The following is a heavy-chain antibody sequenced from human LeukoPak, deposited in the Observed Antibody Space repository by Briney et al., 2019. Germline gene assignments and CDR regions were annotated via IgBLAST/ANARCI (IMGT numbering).Heavy chain of an antibody. V-gene: IGHV3-23*01. CDR1: GFTFSSYA. CDR2: ISGSGGST. J-gene: IGHJ4*02. D-gene: IGHD6-19*01. Sequence: PGGSLRLSCAASGFTFSSYAMSWVRQAPGKGLEWVSAISGSGGSTYYADSVKGRFTISRDNSKNTLYLQMNSLRAEDTAVYYCAKRLTSTRCSSGWYGEYDYWGQGTLVTVSS. CDR3: AKRLTSTRCSSGWYGEYDY.